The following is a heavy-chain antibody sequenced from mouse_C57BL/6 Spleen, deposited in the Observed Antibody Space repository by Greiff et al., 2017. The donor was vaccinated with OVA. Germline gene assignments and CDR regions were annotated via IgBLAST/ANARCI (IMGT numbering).Heavy chain of an antibody. CDR1: GYTFTSYW. CDR3: ARAGRNYGSIDV. V-gene: IGHV1-55*01. Sequence: VQLQQPGAELVKPGASVKMSCKASGYTFTSYWITWVKQRPGKGLEWIGDIYPGSGSTNYNEKFKSKATLTVDTSSSPAYMQLTSLTSEDSAVYFCARAGRNYGSIDVWGTGTSVTVSS. J-gene: IGHJ1*03. D-gene: IGHD1-1*01. CDR2: IYPGSGST.